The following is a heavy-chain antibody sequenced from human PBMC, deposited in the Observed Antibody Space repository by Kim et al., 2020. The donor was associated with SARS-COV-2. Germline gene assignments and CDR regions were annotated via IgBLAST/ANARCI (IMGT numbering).Heavy chain of an antibody. V-gene: IGHV4-39*07. Sequence: SETLSLTCTVSGGSISSSSYYWGWIRQPPGKGLEWIGSIYYSGSTYYNPSLKSRVTISVDTSKNQFSLKLSSVTAADTAVYYCASTLLFYDILTVGNWFDPWGQGTLVTVSS. D-gene: IGHD3-9*01. CDR1: GGSISSSSYY. J-gene: IGHJ5*02. CDR3: ASTLLFYDILTVGNWFDP. CDR2: IYYSGST.